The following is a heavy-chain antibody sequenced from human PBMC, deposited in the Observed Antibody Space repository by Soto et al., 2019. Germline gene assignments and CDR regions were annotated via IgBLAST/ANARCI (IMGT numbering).Heavy chain of an antibody. CDR1: GYTFTSYA. Sequence: ASVKVSCKASGYTFTSYAMHWVRQAPGQRLEWMGWINAGNGNTKYSQKFQGRVTITRDTSASTAYMELSSLRSEDTAVYYCARAVAVPADFDFWGQGTLVTVSS. J-gene: IGHJ4*02. D-gene: IGHD6-19*01. CDR3: ARAVAVPADFDF. CDR2: INAGNGNT. V-gene: IGHV1-3*01.